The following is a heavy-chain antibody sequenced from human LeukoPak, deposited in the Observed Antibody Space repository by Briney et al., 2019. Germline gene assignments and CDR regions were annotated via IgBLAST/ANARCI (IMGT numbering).Heavy chain of an antibody. V-gene: IGHV4-30-4*01. CDR1: GGSISSSNW. J-gene: IGHJ3*02. CDR2: IYYSGST. CDR3: ARTTAMVSLSAFDI. Sequence: SETLSLTCAVSGGSISSSNWWSWVRQPPGKGLEWIRYIYYSGSTYYNPSLKSRVTISVDTSKNQFSLKLSSVTAADTAVYYCARTTAMVSLSAFDIWGQGTMVTVSS. D-gene: IGHD5-18*01.